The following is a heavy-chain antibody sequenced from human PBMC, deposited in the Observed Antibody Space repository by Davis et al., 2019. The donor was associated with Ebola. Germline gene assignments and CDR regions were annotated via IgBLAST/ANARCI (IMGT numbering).Heavy chain of an antibody. CDR1: GNSFSSHW. CDR3: ARAISGTLDPYYFDY. CDR2: IFTGDSDT. J-gene: IGHJ4*02. V-gene: IGHV5-51*01. Sequence: PGGSLRLSCQDSGNSFSSHWIGWVRQMPGKGLEWMGIIFTGDSDTRYSPSFEGQVTISVDKSTSTAFLLWSSLKASDTAIYYCARAISGTLDPYYFDYWGQGTPITVSS. D-gene: IGHD1-7*01.